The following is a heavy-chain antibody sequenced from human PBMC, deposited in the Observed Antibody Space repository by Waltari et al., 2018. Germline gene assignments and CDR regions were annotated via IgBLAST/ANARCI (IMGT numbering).Heavy chain of an antibody. V-gene: IGHV4-34*01. CDR3: ARAPGGGSSPRRFDP. D-gene: IGHD2-2*01. CDR2: INHSGST. J-gene: IGHJ5*02. Sequence: QVQLQQWGAGLLKPSETLSLTCAVYGGSFSGYYWSWIRQPPGKGLEWIGEINHSGSTNYNPPLKSRVTISIDTSKNQFSLKLSSVTAADTAVYYCARAPGGGSSPRRFDPWGQGTLVTVSS. CDR1: GGSFSGYY.